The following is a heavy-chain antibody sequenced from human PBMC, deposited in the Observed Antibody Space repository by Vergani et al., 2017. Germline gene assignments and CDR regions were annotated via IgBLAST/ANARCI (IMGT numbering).Heavy chain of an antibody. D-gene: IGHD3-22*01. CDR3: ARGDDSSGYYSGDY. CDR1: GFTFSSYS. V-gene: IGHV3-21*01. CDR2: ISSSSSYI. Sequence: EVQLVESGGGLVKPGGSLRLSCAASGFTFSSYSMNWVRQAPGKGLEWVSSISSSSSYIYYADSVKGRFTISRDNAKNSLYLQMNSLRAEDTAVYYCARGDDSSGYYSGDYWGQGTQVTVSS. J-gene: IGHJ4*02.